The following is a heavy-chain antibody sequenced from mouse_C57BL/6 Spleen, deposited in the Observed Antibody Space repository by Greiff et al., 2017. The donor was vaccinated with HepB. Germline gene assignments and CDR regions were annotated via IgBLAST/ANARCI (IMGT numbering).Heavy chain of an antibody. CDR3: ARGEAYYSNYGAMDY. D-gene: IGHD2-5*01. CDR2: IDPNSGGT. Sequence: QVHVKQPGAELVKPGASVKLSCKASGYTFTSYWMHWVKQRPGRGLEWIGRIDPNSGGTKYNEKFKSKATLTVDKPSSTAYMQLSSLTSEDSAVYYCARGEAYYSNYGAMDYWGQGTSVTVSS. V-gene: IGHV1-72*01. CDR1: GYTFTSYW. J-gene: IGHJ4*01.